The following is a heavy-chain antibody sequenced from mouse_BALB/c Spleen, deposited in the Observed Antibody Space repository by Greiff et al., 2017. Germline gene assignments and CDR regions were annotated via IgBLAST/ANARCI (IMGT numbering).Heavy chain of an antibody. D-gene: IGHD1-1*01. CDR1: GFTFSSYA. J-gene: IGHJ4*01. V-gene: IGHV5-9-4*01. CDR2: ISSGGSYT. Sequence: EVKLMESGGGLVKPGGSLKLSCAASGFTFSSYAMSWVRQSPEKRLEWVAEISSGGSYTYYPDTVTGRFTNSRDNAKNTLYLEMSSLRSEDTAMYYCARPTGLYAMDYWGQGTSVTVSS. CDR3: ARPTGLYAMDY.